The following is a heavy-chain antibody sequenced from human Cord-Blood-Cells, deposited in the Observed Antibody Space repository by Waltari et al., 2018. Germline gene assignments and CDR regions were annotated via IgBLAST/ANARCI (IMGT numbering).Heavy chain of an antibody. D-gene: IGHD6-19*01. V-gene: IGHV3-23*01. CDR3: AKDPYPNSSGWYY. CDR2: ISGSGGST. CDR1: GFTFSSYA. J-gene: IGHJ4*02. Sequence: EVQLLESGGGLVQPGGSLRLSCAASGFTFSSYAMSWVRQAPGKGLEWVSAISGSGGSTYYADSVKGRFTISRDNAKNTLYLQMNSLRAEDTAVYYCAKDPYPNSSGWYYWGQGTLVTVSS.